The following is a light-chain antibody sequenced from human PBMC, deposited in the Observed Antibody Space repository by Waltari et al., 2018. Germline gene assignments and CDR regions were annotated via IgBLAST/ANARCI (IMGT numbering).Light chain of an antibody. Sequence: EIVLTQSPATLSLSPGERATLSCRASQSVSSYLAWYQQKPGQAPRLRIYDASNRAPGIPARFSGSGAGTDFTLTISSLEPEDFAVYDCQRRSNWTPESSFGQGTKLEIK. V-gene: IGKV3-11*01. CDR2: DAS. CDR3: QRRSNWTPESS. J-gene: IGKJ2*03. CDR1: QSVSSY.